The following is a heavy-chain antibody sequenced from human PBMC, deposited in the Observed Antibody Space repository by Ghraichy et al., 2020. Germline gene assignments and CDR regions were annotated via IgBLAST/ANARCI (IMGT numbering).Heavy chain of an antibody. V-gene: IGHV3-53*01. CDR3: ASHPRNHH. J-gene: IGHJ1*01. D-gene: IGHD1-14*01. CDR1: GFTVSNNY. Sequence: LSLTCAASGFTVSNNYMTWVRQAPGKGLEWVSVIYSGGSTYHADSVRGRFTISRDNSKNTLYLQMNSLRAEDTAVYYCASHPRNHHWGQGTLVTVSS. CDR2: IYSGGST.